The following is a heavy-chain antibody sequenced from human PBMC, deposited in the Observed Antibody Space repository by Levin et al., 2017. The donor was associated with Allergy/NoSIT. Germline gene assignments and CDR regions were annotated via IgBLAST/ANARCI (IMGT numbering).Heavy chain of an antibody. CDR2: ITSSSTYI. Sequence: PGGSLRLSCAASGFTFSSYTMTWVRQAPGRGLEWVSSITSSSTYIYYADSLKGRFTISRDNPKNSLYLQMNSLRAEDTAVYYCARDSPGTDRDHYYGMDVWGQGTTVTVSS. J-gene: IGHJ6*02. V-gene: IGHV3-21*01. D-gene: IGHD1-7*01. CDR3: ARDSPGTDRDHYYGMDV. CDR1: GFTFSSYT.